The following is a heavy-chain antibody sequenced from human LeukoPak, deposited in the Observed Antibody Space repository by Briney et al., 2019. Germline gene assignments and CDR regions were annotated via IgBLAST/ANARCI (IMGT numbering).Heavy chain of an antibody. V-gene: IGHV4-34*01. J-gene: IGHJ4*02. D-gene: IGHD3-22*01. CDR1: GGSFSGHY. Sequence: SETLSLTCAVYGGSFSGHYWSWIRQPPGKGLEWIGEINHSGSTNYNPSLKSRVTLSVDTSKNQFSLKLSSVTAADTAVYYCARVGDSSPNDYWGQGTLVTVSS. CDR3: ARVGDSSPNDY. CDR2: INHSGST.